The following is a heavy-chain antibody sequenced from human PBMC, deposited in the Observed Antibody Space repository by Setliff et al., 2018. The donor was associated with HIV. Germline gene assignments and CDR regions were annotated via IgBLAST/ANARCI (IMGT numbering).Heavy chain of an antibody. V-gene: IGHV3-7*01. CDR3: ARDHWVAGLDY. J-gene: IGHJ4*02. D-gene: IGHD6-19*01. CDR1: GFTFNYFW. Sequence: PGGSLRLSCAASGFTFNYFWMSWVRQAPGKGLEWVANIKQDGSEKNYVDSVKGRFAISRDTAKNSLYLQMNSLRVEDTAVYYCARDHWVAGLDYWGQGTLVTVSS. CDR2: IKQDGSEK.